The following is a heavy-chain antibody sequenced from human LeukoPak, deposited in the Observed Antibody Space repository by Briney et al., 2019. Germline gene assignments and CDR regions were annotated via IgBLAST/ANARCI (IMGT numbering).Heavy chain of an antibody. CDR1: GYTFTGYY. V-gene: IGHV1-2*02. CDR3: ARVVPAAKHYYYYYYMDV. D-gene: IGHD2-2*01. Sequence: ASVKVSCKASGYTFTGYYMHWVRQAPGQGLEWMGWINPNSGGTNYAQKFQGRVTMTRDTSISTAYMELSRLRSDDTAMYYCARVVPAAKHYYYYYYMDVWGKGTTVTVSS. J-gene: IGHJ6*03. CDR2: INPNSGGT.